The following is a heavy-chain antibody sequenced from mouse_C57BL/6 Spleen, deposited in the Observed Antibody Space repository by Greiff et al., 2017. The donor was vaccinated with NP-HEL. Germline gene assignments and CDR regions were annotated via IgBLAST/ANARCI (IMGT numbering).Heavy chain of an antibody. J-gene: IGHJ2*01. D-gene: IGHD1-1*02. CDR2: IFPGSGST. CDR3: GRKDCCGCGYYLDY. V-gene: IGHV1-9*01. CDR1: GYTFTGYW. Sequence: QVQLQQSGAELVKPGASVKLSCKASGYTFTGYWIDWVKQRPGQGLEWIGEIFPGSGSTNYNEKFKGKATLTADTSSTTAYMQLSSLTTEDSAIYYCGRKDCCGCGYYLDYWGKGTTLTVSS.